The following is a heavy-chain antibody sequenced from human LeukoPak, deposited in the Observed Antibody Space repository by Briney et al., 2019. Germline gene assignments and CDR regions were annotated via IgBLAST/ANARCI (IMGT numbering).Heavy chain of an antibody. Sequence: GGSLRLSCAASGFAFSTYAVNWVRQAPGKGLGWVSTISGNGGSTYYADSVKGRFTISRDNSKNTLYLQMSSLRAEDTAVYYCAKDRGRYYDSSGFYWGYYFDSWGQGILVTVST. CDR3: AKDRGRYYDSSGFYWGYYFDS. CDR2: ISGNGGST. D-gene: IGHD3-22*01. V-gene: IGHV3-23*01. CDR1: GFAFSTYA. J-gene: IGHJ4*02.